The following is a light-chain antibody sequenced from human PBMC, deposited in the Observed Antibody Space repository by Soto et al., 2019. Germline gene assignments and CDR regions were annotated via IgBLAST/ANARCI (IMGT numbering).Light chain of an antibody. CDR3: QQYNNWPPRVT. CDR2: DAS. J-gene: IGKJ4*01. Sequence: IVLTQSPATLSVSPGERATLSCRASQSVSSNLAWYQHKPGQAPRLLIYDASTRATGIPARFSGSGSGTDFTLTISSLQSEDFALYYCQQYNNWPPRVTFGGGTKVEI. CDR1: QSVSSN. V-gene: IGKV3-15*01.